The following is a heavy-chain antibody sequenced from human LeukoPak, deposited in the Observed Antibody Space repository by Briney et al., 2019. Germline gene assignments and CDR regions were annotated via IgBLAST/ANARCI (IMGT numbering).Heavy chain of an antibody. D-gene: IGHD3-3*01. Sequence: ASVTVSCKASGYTFTSYDINWVRQAPGQGLEWMGWMNPNSGNTVYAQKFQGRVTMTRNTSISTAYMELSSLRSEDTAVYYCARGASVYYDFWSGYPKRGAYFDYWGQGTLVTVSS. V-gene: IGHV1-8*01. CDR1: GYTFTSYD. CDR2: MNPNSGNT. CDR3: ARGASVYYDFWSGYPKRGAYFDY. J-gene: IGHJ4*02.